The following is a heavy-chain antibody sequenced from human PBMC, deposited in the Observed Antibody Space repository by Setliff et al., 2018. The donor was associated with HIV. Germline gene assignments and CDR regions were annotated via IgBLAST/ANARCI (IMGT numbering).Heavy chain of an antibody. V-gene: IGHV4-34*01. CDR3: ARGDPLRFLDY. J-gene: IGHJ4*02. Sequence: SETLSLTCTVSGPSINIHYWSWIRQSPGKGLEWIGEINHSGSNNYNPSLTSRVIISVDKSTNLFFLNLTSVTAADTAVYYCARGDPLRFLDYWGQGTLVTVSS. D-gene: IGHD3-10*01. CDR1: GPSINIHY. CDR2: INHSGSN.